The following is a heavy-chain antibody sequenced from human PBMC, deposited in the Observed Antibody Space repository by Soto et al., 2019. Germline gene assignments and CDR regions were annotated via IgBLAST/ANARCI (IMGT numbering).Heavy chain of an antibody. V-gene: IGHV4-39*01. Sequence: PSETLSLTCAVSGDSMSSSDYYWGWIRQPPGEGLGGIGSIYYSGSTYYNPSLQSRVAISVDTSKNQFSLNLKSVTAADTAIYYCARRTVNIRTFYSGLKTHCFDYWGQGAPVTVSS. J-gene: IGHJ4*02. CDR1: GDSMSSSDYY. CDR3: ARRTVNIRTFYSGLKTHCFDY. D-gene: IGHD6-19*01. CDR2: IYYSGST.